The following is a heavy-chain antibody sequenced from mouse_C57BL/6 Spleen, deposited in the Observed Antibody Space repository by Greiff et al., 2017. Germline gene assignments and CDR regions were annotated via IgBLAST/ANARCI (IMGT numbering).Heavy chain of an antibody. V-gene: IGHV1-52*01. J-gene: IGHJ2*01. Sequence: QVQLQQPGAELVRPGSSVKLSCKASGYTFTSYWMHWVKQRPIQGLEWIGNIDPSDSETHYNQKFKDKATLTVDKYSSTAYMQFSSLTSEDSAVYYCARLRGSSPYFDYWGQGTTLTVSS. CDR1: GYTFTSYW. D-gene: IGHD1-1*01. CDR3: ARLRGSSPYFDY. CDR2: IDPSDSET.